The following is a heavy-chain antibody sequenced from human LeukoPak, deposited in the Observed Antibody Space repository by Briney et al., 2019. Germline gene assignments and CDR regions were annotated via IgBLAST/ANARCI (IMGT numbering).Heavy chain of an antibody. D-gene: IGHD6-13*01. Sequence: GGSLRLSCAASGFTFSSYWMSWVRQAPGKGLEWVSAISGSGGSTYYADSVKGRFTISRDNSKNTLYLQMNSLRAEDTAVYYCAKKMIGAAAAPSFDYWGQGTLVTVSS. CDR1: GFTFSSYW. V-gene: IGHV3-23*01. J-gene: IGHJ4*02. CDR2: ISGSGGST. CDR3: AKKMIGAAAAPSFDY.